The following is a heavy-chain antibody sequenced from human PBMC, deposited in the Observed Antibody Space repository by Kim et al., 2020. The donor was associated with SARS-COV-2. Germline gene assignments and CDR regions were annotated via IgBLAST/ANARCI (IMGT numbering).Heavy chain of an antibody. D-gene: IGHD3-10*01. V-gene: IGHV3-23*01. J-gene: IGHJ4*02. CDR1: GFTFYRYR. CDR3: AKVSWSVDYG. CDR2: ISAGDGGT. Sequence: GGSLRLSCEASGFTFYRYRMSWVRQAPGKGLEWVSAISAGDGGTFYAESVKGRFTISRDNSKNTLYLQMNSLRADDTAIYYCAKVSWSVDYGWGQATLVT.